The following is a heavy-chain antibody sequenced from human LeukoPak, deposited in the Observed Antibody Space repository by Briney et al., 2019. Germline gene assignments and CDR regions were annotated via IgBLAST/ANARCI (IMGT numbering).Heavy chain of an antibody. V-gene: IGHV4-34*01. Sequence: TPSETLSLTCAVYGGSFSGYYWSWIRQPPGKGLEWIGEINHSGSTNYNPSLKSRVTISVDTSKNQFSLKLSSVTAADTAVYYCAREGLRYFGWVPSFDYWGQGTLVTVSS. J-gene: IGHJ4*02. CDR2: INHSGST. D-gene: IGHD3-9*01. CDR1: GGSFSGYY. CDR3: AREGLRYFGWVPSFDY.